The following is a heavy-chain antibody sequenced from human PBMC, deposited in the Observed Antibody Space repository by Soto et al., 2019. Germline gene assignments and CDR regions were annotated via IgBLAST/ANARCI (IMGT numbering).Heavy chain of an antibody. D-gene: IGHD2-15*01. V-gene: IGHV4-39*01. CDR2: MLYSGRT. Sequence: SETLSLTCSVSGYSVTSSDYYWAWSRQPPGKGLEWIGSMLYSGRTYYNPSLKSRVTLSVDTSKNQFSVRLNSVTAADTAGYYCAPLSVSLSGPYGIHVWGQGTTVTVSS. J-gene: IGHJ6*02. CDR3: APLSVSLSGPYGIHV. CDR1: GYSVTSSDYY.